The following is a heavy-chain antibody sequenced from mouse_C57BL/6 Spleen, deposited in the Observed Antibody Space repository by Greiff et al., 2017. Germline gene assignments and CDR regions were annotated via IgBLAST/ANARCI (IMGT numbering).Heavy chain of an antibody. J-gene: IGHJ2*01. CDR2: INYDGSST. CDR1: GFTFSDYY. D-gene: IGHD2-1*01. Sequence: EVKVVESEGGLVQPGSSMKLSCTASGFTFSDYYMAWVRQVPEKGLEWVANINYDGSSTYYLDSLKSRFIISRDNAKNILYLQMSSLKSEDTATYYCARGRYGNCFDYWGQGTTRTVSS. V-gene: IGHV5-16*01. CDR3: ARGRYGNCFDY.